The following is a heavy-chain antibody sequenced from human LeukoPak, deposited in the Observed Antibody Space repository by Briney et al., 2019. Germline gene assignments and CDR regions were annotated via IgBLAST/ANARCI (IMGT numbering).Heavy chain of an antibody. CDR2: ISNDGSKK. V-gene: IGHV3-30*03. Sequence: GGSLRLSCAASGFTFNNYGMHWVRQAPGKGLECVALISNDGSKKYYAGSAKGRFTIPRDNSRNTVFLEMNSLRGDDTAVYFCARDWGRGDSKYLDFWGQGILVTVSS. CDR1: GFTFNNYG. J-gene: IGHJ4*02. CDR3: ARDWGRGDSKYLDF. D-gene: IGHD4-17*01.